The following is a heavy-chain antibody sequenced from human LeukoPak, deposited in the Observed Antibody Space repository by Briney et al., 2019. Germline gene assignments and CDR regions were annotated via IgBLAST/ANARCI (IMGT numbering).Heavy chain of an antibody. CDR3: ARDRRSSGSYLGY. J-gene: IGHJ4*02. CDR2: ISYDGSNK. D-gene: IGHD1-26*01. V-gene: IGHV3-30*19. CDR1: GFTFTSHG. Sequence: PGMSLRLSCAASGFTFTSHGMHWVRQAPGKGLEWVAVISYDGSNKYYADSVKGRFTISRDNSKNTLYLQMNSLRAEDTAVYYCARDRRSSGSYLGYWGQGTLVTVSS.